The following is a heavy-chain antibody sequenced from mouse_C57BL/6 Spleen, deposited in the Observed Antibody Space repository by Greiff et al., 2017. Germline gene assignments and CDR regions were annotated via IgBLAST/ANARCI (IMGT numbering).Heavy chain of an antibody. J-gene: IGHJ3*01. CDR1: GYTFTSYW. CDR2: IDPSDSET. D-gene: IGHD2-3*01. CDR3: ARYPYDAFAY. V-gene: IGHV1-52*01. Sequence: QVQLQQSGAELVRPGSSVKLSCKASGYTFTSYWMHWVKQRPIQGLEWIGNIDPSDSETHYNQKFKDKATLTVDKSSSTAYMQLSSLTSEDSAVYYCARYPYDAFAYWGQGTLVTVSA.